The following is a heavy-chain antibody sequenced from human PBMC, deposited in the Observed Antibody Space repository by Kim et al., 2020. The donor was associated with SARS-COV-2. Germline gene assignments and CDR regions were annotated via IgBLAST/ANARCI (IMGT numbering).Heavy chain of an antibody. J-gene: IGHJ4*02. V-gene: IGHV3-9*01. CDR2: ISWNSGSI. Sequence: GGSLRLSCAASGFTFDDYAMHWVRHAPGKGLEWVSGISWNSGSIGYADSVKGRFTISRDNAKNSLYLQMNSLIAEDTALYYCAKDYDSSGLFDYWGQGTLVTVSS. CDR1: GFTFDDYA. CDR3: AKDYDSSGLFDY. D-gene: IGHD3-22*01.